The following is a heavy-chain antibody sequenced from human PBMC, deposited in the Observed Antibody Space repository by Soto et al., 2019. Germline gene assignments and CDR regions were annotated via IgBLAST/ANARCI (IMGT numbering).Heavy chain of an antibody. V-gene: IGHV3-30*18. CDR1: GFTFSSYG. CDR3: VKDGSSGWPYYYGLDV. J-gene: IGHJ6*02. Sequence: PGGSLRLSCAASGFTFSSYGMHWVRQAPGKGLEWVAVISYDGSNKYYADSVKGRFTIARDNSKNTLFLHMSSLRAEDTAVYYCVKDGSSGWPYYYGLDVRGQGTSVTVSS. CDR2: ISYDGSNK. D-gene: IGHD6-19*01.